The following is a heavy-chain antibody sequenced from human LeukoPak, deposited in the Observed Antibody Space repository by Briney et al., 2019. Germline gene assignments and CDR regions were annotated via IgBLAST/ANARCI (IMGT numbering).Heavy chain of an antibody. CDR1: GDSISSYS. CDR2: VYYSGST. Sequence: SETLSLTCTVSGDSISSYSWSWVRQPPGRGLEWIGYVYYSGSTTYNPSLKSRVTISLDTSNNQFSLKLSSVTAADTAVYYCARRWVYDKRAFDAWGQGTMVTVSS. J-gene: IGHJ3*01. D-gene: IGHD3-16*01. CDR3: ARRWVYDKRAFDA. V-gene: IGHV4-59*08.